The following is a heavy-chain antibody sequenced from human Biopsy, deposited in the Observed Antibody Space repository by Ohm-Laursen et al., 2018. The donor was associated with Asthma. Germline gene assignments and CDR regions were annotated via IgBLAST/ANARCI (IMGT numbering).Heavy chain of an antibody. V-gene: IGHV4-4*03. J-gene: IGHJ4*02. D-gene: IGHD2-21*02. CDR3: ARGVDRVTGLLDHFDS. CDR2: IYHLGNA. CDR1: GGSISVSNW. Sequence: PGTLSLTCDVSGGSISVSNWWSWVRQPPGRGLEWIGQIYHLGNANYNPSLKSRVTMSVDASKNQFSLKLTSVTAADTAVYYCARGVDRVTGLLDHFDSWGQGTLVTVSS.